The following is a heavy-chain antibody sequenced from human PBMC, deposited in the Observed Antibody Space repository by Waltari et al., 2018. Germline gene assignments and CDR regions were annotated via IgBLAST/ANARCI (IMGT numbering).Heavy chain of an antibody. J-gene: IGHJ6*02. CDR1: GYTFTSYG. Sequence: QVQLVQSGAEVKKPGASVKVSCKASGYTFTSYGISWVRQAPGKGLEWMGWISAYNGNTNYAQKLQGRVTMTTDTSTSTAYMELRSLRSDDTAVYYCARDLGSGWYYYYYGMDVWGQGTTVTVSS. V-gene: IGHV1-18*01. CDR2: ISAYNGNT. CDR3: ARDLGSGWYYYYYGMDV. D-gene: IGHD6-19*01.